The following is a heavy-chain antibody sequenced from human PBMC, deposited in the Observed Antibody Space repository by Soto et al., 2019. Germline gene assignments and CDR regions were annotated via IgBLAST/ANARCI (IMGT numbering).Heavy chain of an antibody. CDR1: GFSFSSDS. V-gene: IGHV3-21*01. CDR2: ISSSGSFK. J-gene: IGHJ4*02. Sequence: GGSLRLSCAASGFSFSSDSMGWVRQAPGKGLEWVSSISSSGSFKNYADSVKGRFTISRDNAKNSLYLQMSGLKDEDTAVYYCARDPPTGTTLDWADSWGQGTLVTVSS. D-gene: IGHD1-7*01. CDR3: ARDPPTGTTLDWADS.